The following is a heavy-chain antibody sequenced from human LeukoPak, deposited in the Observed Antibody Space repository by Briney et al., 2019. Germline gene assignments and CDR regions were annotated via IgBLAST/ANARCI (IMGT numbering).Heavy chain of an antibody. J-gene: IGHJ4*02. CDR1: GGSISSSSYY. Sequence: SETLSLTCTVSGGSISSSSYYWGWIRQPPGKGLEWIGSIYYSGSTYYNPSLKSRVTISVDTSKNQFSLKLSSVTAADTAVYYCARREGYYDFWSGYSEYYFDYWGQGTLVTVSS. CDR3: ARREGYYDFWSGYSEYYFDY. V-gene: IGHV4-39*01. D-gene: IGHD3-3*01. CDR2: IYYSGST.